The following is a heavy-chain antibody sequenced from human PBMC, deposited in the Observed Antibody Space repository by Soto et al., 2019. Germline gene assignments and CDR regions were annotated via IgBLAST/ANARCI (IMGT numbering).Heavy chain of an antibody. Sequence: GGSLRLSCAASGFTFSSYSMNWVRQAPGKGLEWVSSISSSSSYIYYADSVKGRFTISRDNAKNSLYLQMNSLRAEDTAVYYCARSSYDFWSGPKPYYFDYWGQGTLVTVSS. J-gene: IGHJ4*02. V-gene: IGHV3-21*01. CDR1: GFTFSSYS. CDR2: ISSSSSYI. D-gene: IGHD3-3*01. CDR3: ARSSYDFWSGPKPYYFDY.